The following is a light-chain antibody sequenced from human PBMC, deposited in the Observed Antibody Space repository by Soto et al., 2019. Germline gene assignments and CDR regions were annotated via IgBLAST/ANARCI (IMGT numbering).Light chain of an antibody. CDR1: SSDVGSYNL. CDR2: EGS. V-gene: IGLV2-23*01. CDR3: CSYAGSSTWV. J-gene: IGLJ3*02. Sequence: SALTQPASVSGSPGQSLTISCTGTSSDVGSYNLVSWYQQHPGKAPKLMIYEGSKRPSGLSNRFSGSKSGNTASLTISGLQAEDEADYYCCSYAGSSTWVFGGGTKLTVL.